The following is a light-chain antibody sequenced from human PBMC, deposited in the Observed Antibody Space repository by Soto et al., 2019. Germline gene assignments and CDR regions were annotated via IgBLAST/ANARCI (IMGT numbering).Light chain of an antibody. CDR1: TNDVATYNL. J-gene: IGLJ1*01. Sequence: QSVLTQPASESGSPGQSITISCTGTTNDVATYNLVSWHQRHPGKAPRVIIYEVFKRPSGVSNRFSGSKSGNTASLTISGLQAEDEAEYFCCSYAGGNTFVFGGGTKVTVL. CDR2: EVF. V-gene: IGLV2-23*02. CDR3: CSYAGGNTFV.